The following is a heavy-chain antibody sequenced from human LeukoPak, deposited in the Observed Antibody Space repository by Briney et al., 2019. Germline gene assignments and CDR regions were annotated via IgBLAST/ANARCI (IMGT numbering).Heavy chain of an antibody. V-gene: IGHV1-69*01. CDR3: ASSYGSGSSFDY. CDR2: IIPIFGTA. CDR1: GGTFSSYA. D-gene: IGHD3-10*01. Sequence: SVKVSCKASGGTFSSYAISWVRQAPGQGLEWMGGIIPIFGTANYALKFQGRVTITADESTSTAYMELSSLRSEDTAVYYCASSYGSGSSFDYWGQGTLVTVSS. J-gene: IGHJ4*02.